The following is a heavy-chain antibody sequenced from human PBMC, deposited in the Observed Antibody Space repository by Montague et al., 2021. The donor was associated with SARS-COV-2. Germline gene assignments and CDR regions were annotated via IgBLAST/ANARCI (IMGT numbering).Heavy chain of an antibody. V-gene: IGHV2-70*11. CDR1: GFSLSTSGMC. Sequence: PALVKPTQTLTLTCTFSGFSLSTSGMCMTWIRQPPGEALEWLARIDWDGDKYYNTSLKSRLTISKDTSKNLVVLTMTNMDPADTATYYCARGPSDTYYYNGMDVWGRGTTVTVSS. CDR3: ARGPSDTYYYNGMDV. CDR2: IDWDGDK. J-gene: IGHJ6*02.